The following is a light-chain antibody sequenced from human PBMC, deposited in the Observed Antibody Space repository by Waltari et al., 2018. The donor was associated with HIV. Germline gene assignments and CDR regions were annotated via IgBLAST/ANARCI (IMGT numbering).Light chain of an antibody. V-gene: IGKV3-15*01. CDR3: QQYNNWLSLT. Sequence: IVMTQSPATLSASPGERVTLSCRPSQSVSGNLAWYQLKPGQAPRLLIYGASTRATGIPARFSGSESGTEFTLTISSLQSEDFALYYCQQYNNWLSLTFGGGTKVEIK. CDR2: GAS. J-gene: IGKJ4*01. CDR1: QSVSGN.